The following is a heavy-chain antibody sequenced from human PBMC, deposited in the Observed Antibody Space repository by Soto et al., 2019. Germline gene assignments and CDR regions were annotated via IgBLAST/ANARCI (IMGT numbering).Heavy chain of an antibody. J-gene: IGHJ5*02. CDR3: ARVTAPASNRVGWVWFDP. Sequence: QVQLVESGGGLVKPGGSLRLSCAASGFSFSDYYMSWIRQAPGKGLEWVSYISGRSSYENYADSVKGRFTISRDDAKESLYLQMSGLRVEDTAVYYCARVTAPASNRVGWVWFDPWGQGAPVTVSS. CDR2: ISGRSSYE. CDR1: GFSFSDYY. D-gene: IGHD2-21*02. V-gene: IGHV3-11*06.